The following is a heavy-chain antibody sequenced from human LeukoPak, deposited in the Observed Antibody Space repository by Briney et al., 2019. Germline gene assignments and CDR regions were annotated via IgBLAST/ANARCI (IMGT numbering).Heavy chain of an antibody. Sequence: GGSLRLSCAASGFTFDDYGMHWVRQAPGKGLEWVAFIRYDGSNKYYADSVKGRFSISRDNSKNTLYLQMNSLRAEDTAVYYCAKVSGSGSYHAHWGQGTLVTVSP. V-gene: IGHV3-30*02. CDR2: IRYDGSNK. CDR3: AKVSGSGSYHAH. CDR1: GFTFDDYG. J-gene: IGHJ4*02. D-gene: IGHD3-10*01.